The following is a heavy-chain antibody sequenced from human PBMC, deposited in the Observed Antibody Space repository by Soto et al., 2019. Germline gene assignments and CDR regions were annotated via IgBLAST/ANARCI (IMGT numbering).Heavy chain of an antibody. CDR3: ARGGTTWIFDY. J-gene: IGHJ4*02. CDR2: TYYRSKWYY. CDR1: GNSVSSDSFD. D-gene: IGHD1-1*01. Sequence: QVQLQQSGPGLVKPSQTLSLTCAISGNSVSSDSFDWNWIRLSPSRGLEWLGRTYYRSKWYYDYAVSVKSRITIIPDTSRNLFSLQLNSVTPDDTAVYYCARGGTTWIFDYWGQGTLVTVSS. V-gene: IGHV6-1*01.